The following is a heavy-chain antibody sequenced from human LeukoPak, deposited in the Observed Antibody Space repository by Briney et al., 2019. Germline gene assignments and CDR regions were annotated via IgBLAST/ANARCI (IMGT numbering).Heavy chain of an antibody. J-gene: IGHJ4*02. Sequence: ASVKVSCKASGGTFSSYAISRVRQAPGQGLEWMGGIIPIFGTANYAQKFQGRVTITTDESTSTAYMELSSLRSEDTAVYYCARGLNSGYDRFEYWGQGTLVTVSS. V-gene: IGHV1-69*05. CDR3: ARGLNSGYDRFEY. CDR1: GGTFSSYA. D-gene: IGHD5-12*01. CDR2: IIPIFGTA.